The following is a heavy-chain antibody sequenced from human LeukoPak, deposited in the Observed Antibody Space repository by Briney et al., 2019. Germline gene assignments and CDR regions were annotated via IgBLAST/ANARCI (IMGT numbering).Heavy chain of an antibody. Sequence: SETLSLTCTVSGASLSSAHGWSWIRQPPGKGLEWIGYSQNSGCTNCNPSLKSRVTISVDTSKNQISLKLSSVTAADTAIYYCARDYSGSLDYWGQGILVTVTS. CDR2: SQNSGCT. V-gene: IGHV4-61*01. D-gene: IGHD3-10*01. J-gene: IGHJ4*02. CDR1: GASLSSAHG. CDR3: ARDYSGSLDY.